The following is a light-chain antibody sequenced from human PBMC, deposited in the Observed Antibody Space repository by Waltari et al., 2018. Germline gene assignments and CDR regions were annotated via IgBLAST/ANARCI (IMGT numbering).Light chain of an antibody. CDR1: GRDFAAHNY. CDR3: SSYAGGNTYI. Sequence: ALTQPPSVSGSPGQSVTISCPGPGRDFAAHNYVYWYQQHPGKAPKLIIYDVSKRPSGGSDRFSGSKSGNTASLTISGLQAEDEADYYCSSYAGGNTYIFGTGTRLTVL. J-gene: IGLJ1*01. V-gene: IGLV2-8*01. CDR2: DVS.